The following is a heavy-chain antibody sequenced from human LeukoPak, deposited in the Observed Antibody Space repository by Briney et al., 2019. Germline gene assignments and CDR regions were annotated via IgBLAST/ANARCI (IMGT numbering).Heavy chain of an antibody. V-gene: IGHV4-31*03. J-gene: IGHJ4*02. CDR3: ARDWGTYFDY. D-gene: IGHD7-27*01. CDR1: GVSISSGGSR. CDR2: IYYSGST. Sequence: SQTLSLTCNVSGVSISSGGSRWSWIRQHPGKGLEWIGYIYYSGSTYYNPSLESRLTMSVDTSKNQFSLHLTSVTAADTAVYYCARDWGTYFDYWGQGTLVTVSS.